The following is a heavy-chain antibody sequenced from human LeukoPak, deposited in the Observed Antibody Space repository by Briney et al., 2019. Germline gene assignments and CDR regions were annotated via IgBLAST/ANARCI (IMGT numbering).Heavy chain of an antibody. D-gene: IGHD2-2*01. J-gene: IGHJ6*02. Sequence: GGSLRLSCAASGFTFSSYAMSWVRQAPGKGLEWVSAISGSGGSTYYADSVKGRFTISRDNSKNTLYLQMNSLRAEDTAVYYCAKVGQYQLLEWNYYYGMDVWGQGTLVTVSS. CDR1: GFTFSSYA. CDR3: AKVGQYQLLEWNYYYGMDV. CDR2: ISGSGGST. V-gene: IGHV3-23*01.